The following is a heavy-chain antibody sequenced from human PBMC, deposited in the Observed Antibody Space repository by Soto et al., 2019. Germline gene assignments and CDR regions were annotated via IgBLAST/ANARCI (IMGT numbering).Heavy chain of an antibody. J-gene: IGHJ4*02. V-gene: IGHV3-23*01. Sequence: EVQRLESGGGLVQPGGSLRLSCAASGFTFSSYAMGWVRQAPGKGLEWVSIITDNIEKTHYADSVKGRFTISRDNSRNPLFMQMNSLTAEDSAVYYWAKDAPDYNGWYYFDSWGQGNLVTVSS. CDR3: AKDAPDYNGWYYFDS. D-gene: IGHD6-19*01. CDR2: ITDNIEKT. CDR1: GFTFSSYA.